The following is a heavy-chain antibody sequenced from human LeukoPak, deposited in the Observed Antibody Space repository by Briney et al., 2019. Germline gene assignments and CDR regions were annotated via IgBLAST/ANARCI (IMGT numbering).Heavy chain of an antibody. D-gene: IGHD6-19*01. J-gene: IGHJ4*02. CDR3: AKVESSGWYEVLDY. CDR1: GFTFRSYA. V-gene: IGHV3-23*01. CDR2: RSASGDRS. Sequence: GGSLRLSCAASGFTFRSYAMSWVRQAPGKGLEWVSTRSASGDRSNYAESVKGRFTISRDNSKNTLYLQMNSLRAEDTAVCYCAKVESSGWYEVLDYWGQGTLVTVSS.